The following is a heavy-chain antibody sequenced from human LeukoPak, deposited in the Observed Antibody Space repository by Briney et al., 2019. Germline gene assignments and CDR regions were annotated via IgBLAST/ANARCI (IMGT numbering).Heavy chain of an antibody. CDR1: GYTFTSYY. Sequence: GASVKVSCKPSGYTFTSYYMHWVRQAPGQGLEWMGIINPSGGSTSYAQKFQGRVTMTRDMSTSTVYMELSSLRSEDTAVYYCARGYDSSGYSQPFDYWGQGTLVTVSS. D-gene: IGHD3-22*01. J-gene: IGHJ4*02. CDR2: INPSGGST. V-gene: IGHV1-46*01. CDR3: ARGYDSSGYSQPFDY.